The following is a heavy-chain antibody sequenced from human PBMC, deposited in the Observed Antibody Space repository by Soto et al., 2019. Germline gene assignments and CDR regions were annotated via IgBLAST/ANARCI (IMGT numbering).Heavy chain of an antibody. CDR3: ANDHKPDYYYYGMDV. J-gene: IGHJ6*02. CDR1: GFTFSSYG. CDR2: IPYDGSNK. V-gene: IGHV3-30*18. Sequence: GGSLRLSCAASGFTFSSYGMHWVRQAPGKGLEWVAVIPYDGSNKYYADSVKGRFTISRDNSKNTLYLQMNSLRAEDTAVYYCANDHKPDYYYYGMDVWGQGTTVTVSS.